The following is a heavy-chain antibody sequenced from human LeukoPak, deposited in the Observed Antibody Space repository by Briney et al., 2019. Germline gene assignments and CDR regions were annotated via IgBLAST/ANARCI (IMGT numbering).Heavy chain of an antibody. J-gene: IGHJ4*02. Sequence: SGGSLRLSCAASGFTFSGYWMSWVRQAPGKGLEWVANIKQDGSEKYYVDSVKGRFTISRDNAKNSLYLQMNSLRAEDTAVYYCATYGDYGNIDYWGQGTLVTVSS. CDR3: ATYGDYGNIDY. D-gene: IGHD4-17*01. CDR2: IKQDGSEK. V-gene: IGHV3-7*03. CDR1: GFTFSGYW.